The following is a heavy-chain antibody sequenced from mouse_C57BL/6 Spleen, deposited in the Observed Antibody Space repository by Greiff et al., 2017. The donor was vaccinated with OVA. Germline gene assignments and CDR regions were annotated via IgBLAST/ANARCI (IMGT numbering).Heavy chain of an antibody. J-gene: IGHJ1*03. Sequence: QVQLQQSGAELVKPGASVKLSCKASGYTFTSYWMHWVKQRPGQGLEWIGMIHPNSGSTNYNEKFKSKATLTVDKSSSTAYMQLSSLTSEDSAVYYCASTTVVATNYWYFDVWGTGTTVTVSS. CDR2: IHPNSGST. D-gene: IGHD1-1*01. V-gene: IGHV1-64*01. CDR1: GYTFTSYW. CDR3: ASTTVVATNYWYFDV.